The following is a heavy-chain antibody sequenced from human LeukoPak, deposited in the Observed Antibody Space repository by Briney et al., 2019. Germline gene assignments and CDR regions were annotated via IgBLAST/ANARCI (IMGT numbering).Heavy chain of an antibody. CDR2: IIPIFGTA. D-gene: IGHD2-15*01. J-gene: IGHJ6*03. Sequence: SVKVSCKASGGTFSSYAISWVRQAPGQGLEWMGGIIPIFGTANYAQKFQGRVTITADKSTSTAYMELSSLRSEDTAVYYCARDQGVVVAATPDIYYYYYMDVWGKGTTVTVSS. CDR3: ARDQGVVVAATPDIYYYYYMDV. CDR1: GGTFSSYA. V-gene: IGHV1-69*06.